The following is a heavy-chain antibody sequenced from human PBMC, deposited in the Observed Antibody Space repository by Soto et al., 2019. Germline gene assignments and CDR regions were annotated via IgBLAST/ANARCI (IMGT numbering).Heavy chain of an antibody. CDR3: ARWGHPAVKAYDI. CDR1: GASVSNYY. V-gene: IGHV4-59*02. D-gene: IGHD2-21*01. CDR2: IHYTGDS. J-gene: IGHJ3*02. Sequence: QVQLQESGPGLMEPSETLSLTCTVSGASVSNYYWNWVRQPPGKGLEWIGYIHYTGDSKYNPSLTSRVTMSVDTSKNQFSLKMTSVTAADTAVYYCARWGHPAVKAYDIWGQGAMVTVSS.